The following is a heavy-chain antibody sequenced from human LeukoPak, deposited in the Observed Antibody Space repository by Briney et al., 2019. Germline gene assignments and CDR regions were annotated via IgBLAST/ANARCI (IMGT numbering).Heavy chain of an antibody. D-gene: IGHD1-26*01. Sequence: SVKVSCKASGGTFSSYTISWVRQVPGQGLEWMGRIIPILGIANYAQKFQGRVTITADKSTSTAYMELSSLRSEDTAVYYCARSPSGSYYNFDYWGQGTLVTVSS. CDR1: GGTFSSYT. CDR2: IIPILGIA. V-gene: IGHV1-69*02. J-gene: IGHJ4*02. CDR3: ARSPSGSYYNFDY.